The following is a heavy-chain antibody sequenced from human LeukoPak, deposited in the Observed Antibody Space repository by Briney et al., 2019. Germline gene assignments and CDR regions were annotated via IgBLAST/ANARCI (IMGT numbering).Heavy chain of an antibody. J-gene: IGHJ4*02. Sequence: PSETLSLTCTVSGGSISNYYWTWIRQPPGKGLEWIGYIFSSGSTNYNPSLNSRVTISVDTSKNQFSLKLSSVTAADTAVYYCAKDGYYESSGYSYFDYWGQGTLVTVSS. CDR3: AKDGYYESSGYSYFDY. CDR1: GGSISNYY. CDR2: IFSSGST. D-gene: IGHD3-22*01. V-gene: IGHV4-4*08.